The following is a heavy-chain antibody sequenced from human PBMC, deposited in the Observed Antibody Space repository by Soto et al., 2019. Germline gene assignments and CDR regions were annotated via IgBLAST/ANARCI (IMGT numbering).Heavy chain of an antibody. CDR3: ARGPSGYVYYNGMDV. Sequence: TSETLSLTCTVSGGSISSYYCSWIRQSAGKGLEWIGRIDTSGTTNYNPSLRSRVTMSVDASKNQFSLNLSSVTAADTAVYFCARGPSGYVYYNGMDVWGQGTKVTVSS. CDR2: IDTSGTT. D-gene: IGHD3-10*01. CDR1: GGSISSYY. J-gene: IGHJ6*02. V-gene: IGHV4-4*07.